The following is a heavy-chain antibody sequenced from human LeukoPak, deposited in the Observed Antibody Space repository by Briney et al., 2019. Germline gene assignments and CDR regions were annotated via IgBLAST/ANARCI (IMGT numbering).Heavy chain of an antibody. V-gene: IGHV3-9*03. D-gene: IGHD3-16*02. J-gene: IGHJ4*02. Sequence: GRSLRLSCAASGFTFDDYAMHWVRQAPGKGLEWVSGISWNSGSIGYADSVKGRFTISRDNAKNSLYLQMNSLRAEDMALYYCTRVSVHGYSDFWGQGTLVTVSS. CDR2: ISWNSGSI. CDR3: TRVSVHGYSDF. CDR1: GFTFDDYA.